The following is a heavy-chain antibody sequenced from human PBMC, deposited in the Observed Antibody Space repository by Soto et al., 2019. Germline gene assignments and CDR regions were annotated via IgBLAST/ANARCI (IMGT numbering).Heavy chain of an antibody. D-gene: IGHD1-1*01. V-gene: IGHV3-23*01. J-gene: IGHJ4*02. Sequence: EVELLESGGGLVQPGGSLRLSCAASGFTSSNYAMSWVRQSPGKGLEWLSSIRGSGATTYYADSVKGRVPISRDNDKNTLYLQINSLTAGDTAVYYCAKGGTTTNIILDSWGPGTPVTVSA. CDR2: IRGSGATT. CDR1: GFTSSNYA. CDR3: AKGGTTTNIILDS.